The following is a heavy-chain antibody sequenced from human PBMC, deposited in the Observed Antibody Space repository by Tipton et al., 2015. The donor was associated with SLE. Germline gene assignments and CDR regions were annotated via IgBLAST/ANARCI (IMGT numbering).Heavy chain of an antibody. D-gene: IGHD6-19*01. J-gene: IGHJ4*02. CDR2: SSSNGGST. Sequence: SLRLSCAASGFTFSTVAMSWVRQAPGKGLEWVSASSSNGGSTYYADSVKGRFTISRDNSKNTLSLQMNSLRAEDTAVYYCAKVRGSGFFDYWGQGTLVTVSS. CDR3: AKVRGSGFFDY. V-gene: IGHV3-23*01. CDR1: GFTFSTVA.